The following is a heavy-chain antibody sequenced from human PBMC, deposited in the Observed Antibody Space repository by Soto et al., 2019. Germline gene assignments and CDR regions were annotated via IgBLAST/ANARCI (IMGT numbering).Heavy chain of an antibody. CDR1: GGSISSSSYY. J-gene: IGHJ5*02. Sequence: QLQLQESGPGLVKPSETLSLTCTVSGGSISSSSYYWGWIRQPPGKGLEWIGSIYYSGSTYYNPSLKSRVPISVYTSKNQFALKLSSVTAADTAVYYCARHQSHSSSYVDPWGQGTLVTVSS. V-gene: IGHV4-39*01. D-gene: IGHD6-13*01. CDR3: ARHQSHSSSYVDP. CDR2: IYYSGST.